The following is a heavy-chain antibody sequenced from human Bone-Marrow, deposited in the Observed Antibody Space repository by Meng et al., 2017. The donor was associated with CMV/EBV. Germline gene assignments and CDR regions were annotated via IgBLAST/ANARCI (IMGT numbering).Heavy chain of an antibody. CDR3: AKERWTDYLYYFDF. D-gene: IGHD3/OR15-3a*01. CDR2: IKQDGSEK. V-gene: IGHV3-7*01. J-gene: IGHJ4*02. CDR1: GFTFSSYW. Sequence: GGSLRLSCAASGFTFSSYWMSWVRQAPGKGLEWVANIKQDGSEKYYVDSVKGRFTISRDNAKNSLYLQMNSLRAEDTAVYYCAKERWTDYLYYFDFWGQGTLVTVSS.